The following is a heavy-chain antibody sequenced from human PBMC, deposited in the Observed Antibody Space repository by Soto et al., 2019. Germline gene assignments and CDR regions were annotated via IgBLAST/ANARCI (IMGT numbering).Heavy chain of an antibody. D-gene: IGHD3-3*01. J-gene: IGHJ6*04. V-gene: IGHV4-61*01. CDR3: ASSVLRFLEWSRMDV. Sequence: PSETLSLTCTVSGGSVSSGSYYWSWIRQPPGKGLEWIGYIYYSGSTNYNPSLKSRVTISVDTSKNQFSLKLSSVTAADTAVYYCASSVLRFLEWSRMDVWGEGTTVTVFS. CDR2: IYYSGST. CDR1: GGSVSSGSYY.